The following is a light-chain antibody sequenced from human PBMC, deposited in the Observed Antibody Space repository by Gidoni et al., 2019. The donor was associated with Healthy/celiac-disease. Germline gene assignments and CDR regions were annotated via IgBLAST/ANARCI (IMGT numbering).Light chain of an antibody. CDR2: GAS. J-gene: IGKJ1*01. V-gene: IGKV3-15*01. CDR3: QQYNSWPQT. Sequence: EIVMTQSPATLSVSPGERATLPCRASQSGSSNLAWYQQKPGQAPRLLIYGASTRATGIPARFSGSESGTEFTLTISSLQSEDFAVYYCQQYNSWPQTFGQGTKVEIK. CDR1: QSGSSN.